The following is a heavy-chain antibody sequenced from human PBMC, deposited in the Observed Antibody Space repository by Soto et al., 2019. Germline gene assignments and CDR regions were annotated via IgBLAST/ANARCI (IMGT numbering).Heavy chain of an antibody. CDR2: ISWDGGST. CDR1: GFTFDDYT. CDR3: AKAAPPNSSGWYGYFQH. D-gene: IGHD6-19*01. J-gene: IGHJ1*01. Sequence: GGSLRLSCAVSGFTFDDYTMHWVRQAPGKGLEWVSLISWDGGSTYYADSVKGRFTISRDNSKNSLYLQMNSLRTEDTALYYCAKAAPPNSSGWYGYFQHWGQGTLVTVSS. V-gene: IGHV3-43*01.